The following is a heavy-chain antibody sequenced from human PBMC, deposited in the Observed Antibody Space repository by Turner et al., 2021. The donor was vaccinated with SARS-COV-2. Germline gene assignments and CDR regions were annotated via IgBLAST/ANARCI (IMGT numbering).Heavy chain of an antibody. CDR2: FYKIGSI. CDR3: ARHQGSTSGYDHGMNV. CDR1: GGSISSKS. J-gene: IGHJ6*02. D-gene: IGHD1-1*01. Sequence: QVQLPESGPGLVRPAETLSLTCTVSGGSISSKSWSWHRQSPGRGLEWIGYFYKIGSIDDNPTLRSRVTISVDTSKNQLSLNLISMTAADTAVYYCARHQGSTSGYDHGMNVWGQGTAVIVSS. V-gene: IGHV4-59*08.